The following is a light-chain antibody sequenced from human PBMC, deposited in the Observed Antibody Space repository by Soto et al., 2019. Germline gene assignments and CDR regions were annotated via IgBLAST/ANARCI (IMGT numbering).Light chain of an antibody. CDR1: QSVSSN. CDR3: QQYDSSGT. Sequence: EMVLTKSPATLSVSPGQRTTLSFRASQSVSSNLAWYQQKPGRAPRLLIYGAFTRATGIPARFSGSGSGTEFTLTISSLQSEDFAVYYCQQYDSSGTFGQGTKVDIK. J-gene: IGKJ1*01. CDR2: GAF. V-gene: IGKV3-15*01.